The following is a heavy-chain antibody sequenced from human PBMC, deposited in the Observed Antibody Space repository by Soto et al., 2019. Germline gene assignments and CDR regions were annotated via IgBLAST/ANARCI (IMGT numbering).Heavy chain of an antibody. D-gene: IGHD1-26*01. CDR3: ARGSFHQGVGWFDP. Sequence: PSETPSLTCTVSGGSISSGGYYWSWIRQHPGKGLEWIGYIYYSGSTYYNPSLKSRVTISVDTSKNQFSLKLSSVTAADTAVYYCARGSFHQGVGWFDPWGQGTLVTVSS. CDR1: GGSISSGGYY. V-gene: IGHV4-31*03. CDR2: IYYSGST. J-gene: IGHJ5*02.